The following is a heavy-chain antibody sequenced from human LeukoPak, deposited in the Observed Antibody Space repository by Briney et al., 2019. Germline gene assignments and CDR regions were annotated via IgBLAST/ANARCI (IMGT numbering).Heavy chain of an antibody. V-gene: IGHV3-7*01. CDR2: IKQDGSEK. J-gene: IGHJ6*02. Sequence: GGSLRLSCAASGFTFSSYWMSWVRQAPGKGLEWVANIKQDGSEKYYVDSVKGRFTISRDNAKNSLYLQMNSLRAEDTAVYYCARDSGAHDFWSGYYTHIYYYYYGIDVWGQGTTVTVSS. D-gene: IGHD3-3*01. CDR1: GFTFSSYW. CDR3: ARDSGAHDFWSGYYTHIYYYYYGIDV.